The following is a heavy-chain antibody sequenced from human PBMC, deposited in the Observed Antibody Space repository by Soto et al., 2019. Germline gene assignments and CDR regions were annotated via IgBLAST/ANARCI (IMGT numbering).Heavy chain of an antibody. Sequence: GGSLRLSCAATGFTFGSFSMSWVRQAPGKGLEWVSSISSSSAYIYYADSVKGRFTISRDNTKNSLYLQMNSLRVEDTALYYCARTLSGSFYWGQGTLVTV. J-gene: IGHJ4*02. V-gene: IGHV3-21*01. CDR3: ARTLSGSFY. CDR2: ISSSSAYI. CDR1: GFTFGSFS. D-gene: IGHD3-10*01.